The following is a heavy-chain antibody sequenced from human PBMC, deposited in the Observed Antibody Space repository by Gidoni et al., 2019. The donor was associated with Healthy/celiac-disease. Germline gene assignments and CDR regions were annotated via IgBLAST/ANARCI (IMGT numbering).Heavy chain of an antibody. D-gene: IGHD5-12*01. J-gene: IGHJ6*02. CDR3: ARDLGGVATKYYYYGMDV. Sequence: QVQLVQSGAEVKKPGSSVTVSCKASGATFSSYAISWVRQAPGQGLEWMGGIIPIFGTANYAQKFQGRVTITADESTSTAYMELSSLRSEDTAVYYCARDLGGVATKYYYYGMDVWGQGTTVTVSS. CDR1: GATFSSYA. CDR2: IIPIFGTA. V-gene: IGHV1-69*01.